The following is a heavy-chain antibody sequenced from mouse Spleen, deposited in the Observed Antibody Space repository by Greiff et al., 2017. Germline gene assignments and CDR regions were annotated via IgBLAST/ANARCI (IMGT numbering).Heavy chain of an antibody. J-gene: IGHJ2*01. D-gene: IGHD4-1*01. CDR1: GFTFTDYY. CDR3: ARYDGGTGFDY. Sequence: DVMLVESGGGLVQPGGSLSLSCAASGFTFTDYYMSWVRQPPGKALEWLGFIRNKANGYTTEYSASVKGRFTISRDNSQSILYLQMNALRAEDSATYYCARYDGGTGFDYWGQGTTLTVSS. V-gene: IGHV7-3*01. CDR2: IRNKANGYTT.